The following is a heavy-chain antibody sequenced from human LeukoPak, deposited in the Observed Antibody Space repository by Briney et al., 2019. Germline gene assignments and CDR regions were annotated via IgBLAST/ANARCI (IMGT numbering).Heavy chain of an antibody. V-gene: IGHV1-69*04. CDR1: GGTFSSYA. CDR3: ARVVAGFKAPFDY. D-gene: IGHD3-10*01. J-gene: IGHJ4*02. Sequence: SVKVSCKASGGTFSSYAISWVRQAPGQGLEWMGRIIPILGIANYAQKFQGRVTITADKSTSTAYMELSSLRSEDTAVYYCARVVAGFKAPFDYWGQGTLVTVSS. CDR2: IIPILGIA.